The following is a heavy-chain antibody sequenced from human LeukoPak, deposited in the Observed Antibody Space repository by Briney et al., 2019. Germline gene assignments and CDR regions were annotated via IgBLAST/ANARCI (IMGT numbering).Heavy chain of an antibody. Sequence: SETLSLTCAVYGGSFSGYYWSWIRQPPGKGLEWIGEINHSGSTNYNPSLKSRVTISVDTSKNQFSLKLSSVTAADTAVYYCAREGYSSSWYSGGAFDIWGQGTVVTVSS. D-gene: IGHD6-13*01. CDR2: INHSGST. J-gene: IGHJ3*02. V-gene: IGHV4-34*01. CDR3: AREGYSSSWYSGGAFDI. CDR1: GGSFSGYY.